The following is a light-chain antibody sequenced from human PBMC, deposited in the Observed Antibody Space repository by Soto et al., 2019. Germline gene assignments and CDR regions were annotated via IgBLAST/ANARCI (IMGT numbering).Light chain of an antibody. V-gene: IGKV3-15*01. Sequence: EIVMTQSPATLSVSPGERGTRSCRASQSVSSNLAWHQQKPGQAPRILMYDASTRATGIPARFSGSGSGTEFTLTISSLQSEDFAVYYCQQYHNWPITFGQGTRLEIK. CDR1: QSVSSN. J-gene: IGKJ5*01. CDR3: QQYHNWPIT. CDR2: DAS.